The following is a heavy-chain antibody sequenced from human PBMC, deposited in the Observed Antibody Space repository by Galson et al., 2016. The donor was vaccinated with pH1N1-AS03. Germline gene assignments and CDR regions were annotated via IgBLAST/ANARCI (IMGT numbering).Heavy chain of an antibody. CDR3: AGDIGVANGKNV. CDR1: GFTVSSGY. J-gene: IGHJ6*02. CDR2: IHPGSDT. Sequence: SLRLSCAATGFTVSSGYHMSWVRQAPGKGLEWASVIHPGSDTYNADSVKGRFTISRDNFENMVYLQMNSLRPEDTAVYYCAGDIGVANGKNVWGQGTTVTVPS. V-gene: IGHV3-66*02. D-gene: IGHD5-12*01.